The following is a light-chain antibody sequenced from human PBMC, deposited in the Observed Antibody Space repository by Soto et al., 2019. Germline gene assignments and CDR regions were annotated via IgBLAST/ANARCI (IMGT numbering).Light chain of an antibody. CDR3: QQLRMYPST. CDR1: QDIALY. V-gene: IGKV1-9*01. J-gene: IGKJ4*01. Sequence: IQLTQSPSSLSASVGDRVTITCRASQDIALYLAWYQQKPGEAPKLLIYAASTLYVGVPSRFSGSGSGTDFSLTITSLQAESFATYYCQQLRMYPSTFGGGTKVEIK. CDR2: AAS.